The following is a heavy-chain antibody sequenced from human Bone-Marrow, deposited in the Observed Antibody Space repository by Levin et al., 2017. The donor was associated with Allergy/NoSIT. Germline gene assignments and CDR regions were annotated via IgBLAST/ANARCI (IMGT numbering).Heavy chain of an antibody. Sequence: ASVKVSCKASGYTFTSYYMHWVRQAPGQGLEWMGIINPSGGSTSYAQKFQGRVTMTRDTSTSTVYMELSSLRSEDTAVYYCARGDRSNEMATIGDYWGQGTLVTVSS. J-gene: IGHJ4*02. CDR3: ARGDRSNEMATIGDY. CDR2: INPSGGST. V-gene: IGHV1-46*01. CDR1: GYTFTSYY. D-gene: IGHD5-24*01.